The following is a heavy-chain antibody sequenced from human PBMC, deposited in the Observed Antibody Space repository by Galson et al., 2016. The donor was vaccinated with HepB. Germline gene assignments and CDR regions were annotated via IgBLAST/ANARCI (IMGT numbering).Heavy chain of an antibody. CDR3: ARVVYGSRSHVDY. Sequence: LRLSCAVSGFDFNTYSMNWVRQAPGKGLEWLSYIIYTSATIYYADSVKGRFTISRDNAKNSLYLHMNSLRAEDTAVYFCARVVYGSRSHVDYWGQGTLVTVSS. V-gene: IGHV3-48*01. J-gene: IGHJ4*02. CDR1: GFDFNTYS. D-gene: IGHD3-10*01. CDR2: IIYTSATI.